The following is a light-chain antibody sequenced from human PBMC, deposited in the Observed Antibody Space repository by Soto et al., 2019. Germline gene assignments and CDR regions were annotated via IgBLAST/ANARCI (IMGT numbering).Light chain of an antibody. CDR1: NIGSKS. CDR2: YDS. CDR3: QVWDSSSDQEV. Sequence: SYELTQPPSVSVAPGKTARITCGGNNIGSKSVHWYQQKPGQAPVLVIYYDSDRPSGIPERFSGSNSGNTATLTISRVEAGDEADYCCQVWDSSSDQEVFGGGTKLTVL. V-gene: IGLV3-21*04. J-gene: IGLJ3*02.